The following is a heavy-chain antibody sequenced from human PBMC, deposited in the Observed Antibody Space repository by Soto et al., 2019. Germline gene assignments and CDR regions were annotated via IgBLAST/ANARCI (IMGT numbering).Heavy chain of an antibody. V-gene: IGHV3-74*01. J-gene: IGHJ5*02. CDR3: ARDTLIPGGGKNNWFDP. Sequence: GGSLRLSCAASGFTFSSYWMHWVRQAPGKGLVWVSRINSDGSSTSYADSVKGRFTISRDNAKNTLYLQMNSLRAEDTAVYYCARDTLIPGGGKNNWFDPWGQGTLVTVSS. CDR2: INSDGSST. CDR1: GFTFSSYW. D-gene: IGHD2-15*01.